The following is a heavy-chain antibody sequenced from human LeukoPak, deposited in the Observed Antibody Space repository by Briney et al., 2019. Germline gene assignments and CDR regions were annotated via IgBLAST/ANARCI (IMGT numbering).Heavy chain of an antibody. D-gene: IGHD2-15*01. CDR1: GGSVSSNRAA. J-gene: IGHJ5*02. CDR2: TYYRSKWYN. V-gene: IGHV6-1*01. Sequence: SQTLSLTCAISGGSVSSNRAAWNWIRQSPSRGLEWLGRTYYRSKWYNDYAVSVKSRITINPDTSKNQFSLQLNSVTPEDTTVYYCARESWDIEGYNWFDPWGQGTLVTVSS. CDR3: ARESWDIEGYNWFDP.